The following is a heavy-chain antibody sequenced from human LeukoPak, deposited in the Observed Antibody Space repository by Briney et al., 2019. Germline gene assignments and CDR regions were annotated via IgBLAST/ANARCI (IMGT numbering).Heavy chain of an antibody. D-gene: IGHD1-26*01. J-gene: IGHJ4*02. Sequence: SETLSLTCTVSGGSIGSSSYYWGWFRQPPGKGLEWIGGIYYSGTTYYNPSLRSRVTISIDTSNSQFTLKLYSVTAADTAVYYCASLYVGSTHLDFWGQGTLVTVSS. V-gene: IGHV4-39*01. CDR3: ASLYVGSTHLDF. CDR1: GGSIGSSSYY. CDR2: IYYSGTT.